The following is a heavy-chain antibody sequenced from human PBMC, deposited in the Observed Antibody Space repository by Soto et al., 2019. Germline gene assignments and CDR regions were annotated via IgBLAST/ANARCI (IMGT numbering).Heavy chain of an antibody. CDR2: INHSGGA. J-gene: IGHJ4*02. V-gene: IGHV4-34*01. CDR1: GESFIGYI. D-gene: IGHD6-19*01. Sequence: PSETLSLTCAVYGESFIGYIWTWILQTPGKGLQWIGQINHSGGAYYNPSLKSRVTISVHTSNSQFSLELSSVTAADTAVYYCARGLITGSHYSGGWYYFDSWGQGTQVTVSS. CDR3: ARGLITGSHYSGGWYYFDS.